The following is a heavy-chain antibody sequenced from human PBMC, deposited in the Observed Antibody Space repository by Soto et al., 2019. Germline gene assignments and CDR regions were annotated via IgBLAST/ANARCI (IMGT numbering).Heavy chain of an antibody. D-gene: IGHD3-9*01. CDR1: GYTFTSYG. J-gene: IGHJ4*02. V-gene: IGHV1-18*01. CDR2: ISANNGKT. Sequence: ASVKVSCKASGYTFTSYGISWVRQAPGQGLEWMGGISANNGKTNYAQKFQGRVTITADESTSTAYMELSSLRSEDTAVYYCARGTSYFDWLLFDYWGQGTLVTVSS. CDR3: ARGTSYFDWLLFDY.